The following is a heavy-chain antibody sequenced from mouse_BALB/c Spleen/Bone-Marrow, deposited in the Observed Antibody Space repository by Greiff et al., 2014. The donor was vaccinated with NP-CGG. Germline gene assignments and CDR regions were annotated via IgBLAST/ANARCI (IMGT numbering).Heavy chain of an antibody. CDR1: GYTFTSYW. D-gene: IGHD2-3*01. V-gene: IGHV1S22*01. Sequence: LKESGSELVRPGASVKLSCKASGYTFTSYWMHWVKQRHGQGLEWIGNIYPGSGSTNYDEKFKIKGTLTVDTSSSTAYMHLSSLTSEDSAVYYCTRGYYPYYYAMDYWGQGTSVTVSS. CDR3: TRGYYPYYYAMDY. CDR2: IYPGSGST. J-gene: IGHJ4*01.